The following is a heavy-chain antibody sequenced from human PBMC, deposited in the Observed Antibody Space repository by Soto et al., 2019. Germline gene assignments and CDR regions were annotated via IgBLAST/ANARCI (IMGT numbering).Heavy chain of an antibody. J-gene: IGHJ3*01. CDR1: GGSISSGGYY. V-gene: IGHV4-31*03. CDR3: ARYFIARGVMSAFDL. CDR2: IYYIGST. D-gene: IGHD3-10*01. Sequence: QVQLQESGPGLVKPSQTLSLTCTVSGGSISSGGYYWSWIRQHSGMGLEWIGYIYYIGSTYYNPSLKSRVTISVDTSKNQFSLKLSSVTAADTAVYYCARYFIARGVMSAFDLWGQGTMVTVSS.